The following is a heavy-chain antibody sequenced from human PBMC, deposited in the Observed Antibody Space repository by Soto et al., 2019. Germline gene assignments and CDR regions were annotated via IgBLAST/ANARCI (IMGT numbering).Heavy chain of an antibody. Sequence: QLQLQESGSGLVKPSQTLSLTCAVSGGSISSGGYSWSWIRQPPGKGLEWIGYIYHSGSTYYNPSLECRVTVSVDRSKNQFSLKLSSVTAADTAVYYCAGVRGPYFGGDCYPPTASWFDPWGQGTLVTVSS. CDR1: GGSISSGGYS. CDR3: AGVRGPYFGGDCYPPTASWFDP. D-gene: IGHD2-21*02. V-gene: IGHV4-30-2*01. J-gene: IGHJ5*02. CDR2: IYHSGST.